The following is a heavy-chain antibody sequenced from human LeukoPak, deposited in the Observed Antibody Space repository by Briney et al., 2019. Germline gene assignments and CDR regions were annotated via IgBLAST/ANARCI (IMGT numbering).Heavy chain of an antibody. CDR3: AREGRVSGYDFDC. CDR2: INSDGSSI. Sequence: GGSLRLSCAASGFTFSSYWMHWVRHAPGKGLVWGSRINSDGSSITYADSVKGRFTISRDNAKNTLYLQMNSLRVEDTAVYYCAREGRVSGYDFDCWGQGTLVTVSS. J-gene: IGHJ4*02. CDR1: GFTFSSYW. V-gene: IGHV3-74*03. D-gene: IGHD5-12*01.